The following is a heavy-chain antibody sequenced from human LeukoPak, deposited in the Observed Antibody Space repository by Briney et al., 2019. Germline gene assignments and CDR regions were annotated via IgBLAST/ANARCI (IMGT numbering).Heavy chain of an antibody. CDR1: GFTVSSNS. J-gene: IGHJ4*02. CDR3: ARVSDISVAAYFDY. D-gene: IGHD6-19*01. V-gene: IGHV3-20*04. Sequence: PGGSLRLSCTVSGFTVSSNSMSWVRQAPGKGLEWVSGINWNGGRIGYADSLKGRFTISRDNAKNSLYLQMNSLRAEDTAFYYCARVSDISVAAYFDYWGQGTLVTVSS. CDR2: INWNGGRI.